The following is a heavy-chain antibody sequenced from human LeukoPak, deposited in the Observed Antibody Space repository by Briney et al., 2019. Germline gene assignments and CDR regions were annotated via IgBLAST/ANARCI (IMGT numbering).Heavy chain of an antibody. CDR2: ISGYNGDT. J-gene: IGHJ6*02. D-gene: IGHD4-23*01. V-gene: IGHV1-18*01. CDR3: ARGTSNYGGVLDV. CDR1: GYTFSKYG. Sequence: ASVKVSCKASGYTFSKYGTSWVRQTPGQGLELIGWISGYNGDTDYAQKFQGRVTMTTDTSTSTDNMELRSLRSDDTAVYYCARGTSNYGGVLDVWGQGTTVTV.